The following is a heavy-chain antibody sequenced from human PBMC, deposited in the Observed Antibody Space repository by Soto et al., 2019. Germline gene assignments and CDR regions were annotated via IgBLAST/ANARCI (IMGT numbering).Heavy chain of an antibody. Sequence: QVQLVQSGAEVKKPGSSVKVSCKASGGTFSSYAISWVRQAPGQGLEWMGGSIPIFGTANYAQKFQGRVTITADKSTSTAYMELSRLRSEDTAVYYCARGLFDRYSGRPARFDYWGQGTLVTVSS. CDR2: SIPIFGTA. J-gene: IGHJ4*02. CDR1: GGTFSSYA. CDR3: ARGLFDRYSGRPARFDY. D-gene: IGHD1-26*01. V-gene: IGHV1-69*06.